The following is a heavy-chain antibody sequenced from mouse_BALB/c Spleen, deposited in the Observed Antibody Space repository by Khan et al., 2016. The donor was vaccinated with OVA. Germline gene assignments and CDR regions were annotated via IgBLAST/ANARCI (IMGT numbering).Heavy chain of an antibody. CDR2: IRNKANGYTT. V-gene: IGHV7-3*02. CDR3: TRDRGNDYRYAAY. D-gene: IGHD2-14*01. Sequence: EVELVESGGGLVQPGGSLRLSCATSGFTFTDYYMSWVRQPPGKALEWLGFIRNKANGYTTEYSASVKGRFTISRDNSQSILDLQMNTLRAGDSATYYCTRDRGNDYRYAAYWGQGTLVTVSA. CDR1: GFTFTDYY. J-gene: IGHJ3*01.